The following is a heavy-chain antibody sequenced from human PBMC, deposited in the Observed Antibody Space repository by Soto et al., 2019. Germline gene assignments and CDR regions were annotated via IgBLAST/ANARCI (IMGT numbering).Heavy chain of an antibody. CDR3: ATDLYSSDWFNFFDS. J-gene: IGHJ5*01. CDR1: GFSFSTTG. Sequence: QVQLVESGGGVVQPGRSLRLSCAASGFSFSTTGMHWVRQAPGKGLEWVAMISHDGGAVHFADSVKGRFTISRDDSTNALYLQMNSRRPGDTAGYYCATDLYSSDWFNFFDSWGQGSLVTVSS. CDR2: ISHDGGAV. V-gene: IGHV3-30*03. D-gene: IGHD6-19*01.